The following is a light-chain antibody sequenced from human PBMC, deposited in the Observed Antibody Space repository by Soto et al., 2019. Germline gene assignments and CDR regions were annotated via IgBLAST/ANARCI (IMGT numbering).Light chain of an antibody. CDR2: QVS. CDR3: QQSYNWIT. Sequence: DVVMTQSPLSLPVTLGQPASISCRSSQSLVHSSGNTYLNWFLQRPGHSPRRLIYQVSNRDSGVPDRFSGSGSGIDFTLKISRVEDDDVGVYYCQQSYNWITFGQGTRLEIK. V-gene: IGKV2-30*02. CDR1: QSLVHSSGNTY. J-gene: IGKJ5*01.